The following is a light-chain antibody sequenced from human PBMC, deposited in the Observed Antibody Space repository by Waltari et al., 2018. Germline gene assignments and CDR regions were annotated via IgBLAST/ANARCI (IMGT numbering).Light chain of an antibody. V-gene: IGKV3-20*01. CDR1: QSVSSSY. CDR3: QQYGSSRGT. CDR2: GAS. Sequence: IVLTQSPGTLSLSPGERATLSCRASQSVSSSYLAWYQQKPGQAPRLLIYGASSRATGIPDRFSGSGSGTDLTLTISRLELEDFAVYYCQQYGSSRGTFGGGTKVEIK. J-gene: IGKJ4*01.